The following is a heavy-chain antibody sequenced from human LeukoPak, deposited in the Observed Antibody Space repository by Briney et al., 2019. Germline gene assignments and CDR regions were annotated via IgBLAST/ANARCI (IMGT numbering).Heavy chain of an antibody. CDR3: AKFGRLVNPGY. CDR2: ISGIGGST. CDR1: GFTFISYA. Sequence: SGGSLRLSCAASGFTFISYAMSWVRQAPGKGLEWVSAISGIGGSTYYADSVKGRFTIPRDNSKNTLYLQMNSLRAEDTAVYYCAKFGRLVNPGYWGQGTLVTVSS. J-gene: IGHJ4*02. V-gene: IGHV3-23*01. D-gene: IGHD3-9*01.